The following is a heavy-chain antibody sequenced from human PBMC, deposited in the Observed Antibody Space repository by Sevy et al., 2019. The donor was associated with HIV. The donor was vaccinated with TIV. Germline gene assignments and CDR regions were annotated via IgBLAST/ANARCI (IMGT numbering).Heavy chain of an antibody. Sequence: GGSLRLSCAASGFTFNGYDMNWVRQAPGKGLEWVSTINNGGDVTSFADSVKGRFTISRDNSKNTVYLQMNSLRLEDTAVYYCAKDWQQQYDYWGQRTLVTVSS. CDR3: AKDWQQQYDY. CDR1: GFTFNGYD. V-gene: IGHV3-23*01. CDR2: INNGGDVT. D-gene: IGHD6-13*01. J-gene: IGHJ4*02.